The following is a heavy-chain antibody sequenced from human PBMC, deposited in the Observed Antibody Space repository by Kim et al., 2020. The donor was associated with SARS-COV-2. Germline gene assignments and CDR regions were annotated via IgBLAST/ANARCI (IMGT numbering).Heavy chain of an antibody. V-gene: IGHV3-43*02. CDR2: ISGDSVSI. CDR1: GCTFDDYA. CDR3: AKDMAIAAAGTEFDY. Sequence: GGSLRLSCVASGCTFDDYAMHWVRQAPGKGLELVSLISGDSVSIYYADSVKGRFTISRDNSKNSLYLQMNSLRTEDTALYYCAKDMAIAAAGTEFDYWGRGSLFTVSS. J-gene: IGHJ4*02. D-gene: IGHD6-13*01.